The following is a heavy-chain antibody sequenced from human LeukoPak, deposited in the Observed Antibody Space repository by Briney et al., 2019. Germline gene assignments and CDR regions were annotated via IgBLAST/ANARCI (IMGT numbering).Heavy chain of an antibody. Sequence: GGSLRLSCAASGFTFSSYSMNWVRQAPGRGLGWVSYISTSNDTIYYADSVKGRFTISRDNAKNSLYLQMNSLRDEDTAVYYCARAIRSGTYYLVYWGQGTLVTVSS. CDR1: GFTFSSYS. D-gene: IGHD3-10*01. J-gene: IGHJ4*02. V-gene: IGHV3-48*02. CDR3: ARAIRSGTYYLVY. CDR2: ISTSNDTI.